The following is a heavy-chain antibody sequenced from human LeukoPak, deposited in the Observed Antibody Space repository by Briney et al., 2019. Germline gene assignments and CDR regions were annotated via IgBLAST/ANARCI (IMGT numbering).Heavy chain of an antibody. CDR2: IYYTGST. V-gene: IGHV4-59*01. CDR1: GGSISGYY. CDR3: VRSKSGTYGWFDP. Sequence: PSETLSLTCTVSGGSISGYYWSWIRQPPGKGLEWIGYIYYTGSTNYNPSLKSRVTISVDTSKNQFSLKVSSVTAADTAVYYCVRSKSGTYGWFDPWGQGTPVTVSS. D-gene: IGHD4-17*01. J-gene: IGHJ5*02.